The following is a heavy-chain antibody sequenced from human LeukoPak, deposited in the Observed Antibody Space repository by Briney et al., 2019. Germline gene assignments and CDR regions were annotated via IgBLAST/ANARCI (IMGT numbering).Heavy chain of an antibody. CDR3: ARDHRQWLVKDAFDI. D-gene: IGHD6-19*01. V-gene: IGHV4-59*12. J-gene: IGHJ3*02. CDR2: IYYSGST. CDR1: GDSINRNY. Sequence: SETLSLTCTVSGDSINRNYWSWIRQPPGKGLEWIGNIYYSGSTSYNPSLKSRVTMSVDTSKNQFSLKLSSVTAADTAVYYCARDHRQWLVKDAFDIWGQGTMVTVSS.